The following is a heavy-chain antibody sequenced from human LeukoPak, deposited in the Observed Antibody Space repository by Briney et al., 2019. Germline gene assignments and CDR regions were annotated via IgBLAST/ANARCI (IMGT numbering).Heavy chain of an antibody. J-gene: IGHJ4*02. CDR1: GFTFSSYE. V-gene: IGHV3-48*03. D-gene: IGHD3-3*01. CDR3: ARGRIFEWLSPFDY. Sequence: GGSLRLSCAASGFTFSSYEMNWVRQVPGKGLEWVSYISSSGSTIYDADSVKGRFTISRDNAKNSLYLQMNSLRAEDTAVYYCARGRIFEWLSPFDYWGQGTLVTVSS. CDR2: ISSSGSTI.